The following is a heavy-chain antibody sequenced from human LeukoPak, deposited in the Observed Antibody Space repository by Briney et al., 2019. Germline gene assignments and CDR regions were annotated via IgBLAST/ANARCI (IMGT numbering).Heavy chain of an antibody. J-gene: IGHJ4*02. CDR3: ASFGEFKTRYFDY. D-gene: IGHD3-10*01. CDR1: GGSFSGYY. CDR2: INRSGST. Sequence: SETLSLTCAVYGGSFSGYYWSWIRQPPGKGLEWIGEINRSGSTNYNPSLKSRVTISVDTSKNQFSLKLSSVTAADTAVYYCASFGEFKTRYFDYWGQGTLVTVSS. V-gene: IGHV4-34*01.